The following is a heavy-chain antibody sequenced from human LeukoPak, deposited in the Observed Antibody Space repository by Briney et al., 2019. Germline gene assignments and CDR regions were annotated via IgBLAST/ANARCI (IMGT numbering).Heavy chain of an antibody. CDR2: IYYSGST. D-gene: IGHD3-3*01. CDR3: ARQGGLDYDFWSGYSNWFDP. V-gene: IGHV4-39*01. J-gene: IGHJ5*02. Sequence: ASETLSLTCTVSGGSISSSSYYWGWLRQPPGKGLEWIGSIYYSGSTYYNPSLKSRVTISVDTSKNQFSLKLSSVTAADTAVYYCARQGGLDYDFWSGYSNWFDPWGQGTLVTVSS. CDR1: GGSISSSSYY.